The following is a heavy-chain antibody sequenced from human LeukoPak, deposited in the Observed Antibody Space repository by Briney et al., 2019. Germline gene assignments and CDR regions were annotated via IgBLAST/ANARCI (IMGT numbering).Heavy chain of an antibody. CDR1: GFTFSSYA. D-gene: IGHD1-26*01. CDR3: AGGGGYSGSYYPFDY. V-gene: IGHV3-23*01. Sequence: GGSLRLSCAASGFTFSSYAMSWVRQAPGKGLEWVSAISGSGGSTYYADSVKGRFTISRDNSKNTLYLQMNSLRAEDTAVYYWAGGGGYSGSYYPFDYWGQGTLVTVSS. J-gene: IGHJ4*02. CDR2: ISGSGGST.